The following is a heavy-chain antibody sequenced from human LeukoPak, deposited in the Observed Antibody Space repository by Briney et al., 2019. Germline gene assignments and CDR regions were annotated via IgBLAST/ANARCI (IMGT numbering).Heavy chain of an antibody. CDR2: IYHSGST. Sequence: SQTLSLTCAVSGGSISSGGYSWTWIRHPPGKGLEWIGYIYHSGSTYYNPSLKSRVSISVDRSKNQFSLKLSSVTAADTAVYYCARGGDIVATHFDYWGQGTLVTVSS. D-gene: IGHD5-12*01. CDR1: GGSISSGGYS. CDR3: ARGGDIVATHFDY. V-gene: IGHV4-30-2*01. J-gene: IGHJ4*02.